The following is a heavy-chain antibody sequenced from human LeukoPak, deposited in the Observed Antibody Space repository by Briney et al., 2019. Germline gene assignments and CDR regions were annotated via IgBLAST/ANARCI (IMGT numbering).Heavy chain of an antibody. CDR3: ARGGVLRFLEWLFSGFDP. J-gene: IGHJ5*02. CDR1: GGTFSSYA. D-gene: IGHD3-3*01. V-gene: IGHV1-69*13. CDR2: IIPIFGTA. Sequence: GASVKVSCKASGGTFSSYAISWVRQAPGQGLEWMGGIIPIFGTANYAQKFQGRVTITADESTSTAYMELSSLRSEDTAVYYCARGGVLRFLEWLFSGFDPWGQGTLVTVSS.